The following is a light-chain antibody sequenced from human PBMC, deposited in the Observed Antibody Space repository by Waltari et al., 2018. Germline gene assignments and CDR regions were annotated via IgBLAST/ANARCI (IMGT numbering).Light chain of an antibody. CDR2: EVS. J-gene: IGLJ1*01. CDR1: SSDVGGYNY. V-gene: IGLV2-14*01. Sequence: QSALTQPASVSGSPGQSIPISCTGTSSDVGGYNYVSWYQQHPGKAPKLMIYEVSNRPSGVSNRFSGSKSGNTASLTISVLQAEDEADYYCSSYTSSSLLVFGTGTKVTVL. CDR3: SSYTSSSLLV.